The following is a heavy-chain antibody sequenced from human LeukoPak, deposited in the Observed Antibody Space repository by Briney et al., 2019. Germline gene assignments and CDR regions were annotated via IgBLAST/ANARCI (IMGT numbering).Heavy chain of an antibody. V-gene: IGHV1-24*01. CDR2: FDPEDGET. CDR3: ATKRGYSYGSPH. CDR1: GYTLTELS. Sequence: ASVKVSFKVSGYTLTELSMHWVRQAPGKGLEWMGGFDPEDGETIYAQKLQGRVTMTEDTSTDTAYMELSSLRSEDTAVYYCATKRGYSYGSPHWGQGTLVTVSS. J-gene: IGHJ4*02. D-gene: IGHD5-18*01.